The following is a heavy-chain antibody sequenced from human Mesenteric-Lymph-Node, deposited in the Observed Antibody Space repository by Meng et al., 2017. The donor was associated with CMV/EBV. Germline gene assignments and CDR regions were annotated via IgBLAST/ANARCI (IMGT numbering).Heavy chain of an antibody. CDR1: GFMFSSCG. D-gene: IGHD4-23*01. CDR2: ISVSGGNT. Sequence: GESLKISCAASGFMFSSCGMVWVRQAPGKGLEWVSGISVSGGNTFYADSVKGRFTISRDNSKNTLSLQMNSLKPEDTAVYYCAKSTVVNVGGFWGRGTLVTVSS. J-gene: IGHJ4*02. CDR3: AKSTVVNVGGF. V-gene: IGHV3-23*01.